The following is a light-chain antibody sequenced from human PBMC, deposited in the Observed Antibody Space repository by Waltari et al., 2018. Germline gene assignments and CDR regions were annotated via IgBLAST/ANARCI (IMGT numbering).Light chain of an antibody. CDR3: YSTDFSGHDRV. CDR1: ALSSKS. CDR2: EDI. V-gene: IGLV3-10*01. Sequence: SYDLTQPPSVSVSPGRTARTTCSGAALSSKSAYWYQQKSGQAPVLVIYEDIKRPTGIPERFSGSSSGTTATLTISGAHVDDEADYYCYSTDFSGHDRVFGGGTKLTIL. J-gene: IGLJ3*02.